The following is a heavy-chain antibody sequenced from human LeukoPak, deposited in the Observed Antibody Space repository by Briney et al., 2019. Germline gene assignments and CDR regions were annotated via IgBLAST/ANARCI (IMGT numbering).Heavy chain of an antibody. V-gene: IGHV4-59*08. J-gene: IGHJ4*02. D-gene: IGHD3-22*01. Sequence: SETLSLTCTVSGGSVSSYYWSWIRQSPEKGLEWIGFLHYSGTANYNPSLKSRVTISVDTSKNQFSLKLSSVTAADTAVYHCATHDLRVGGPYYFDYWGQGALVTVSS. CDR3: ATHDLRVGGPYYFDY. CDR1: GGSVSSYY. CDR2: LHYSGTA.